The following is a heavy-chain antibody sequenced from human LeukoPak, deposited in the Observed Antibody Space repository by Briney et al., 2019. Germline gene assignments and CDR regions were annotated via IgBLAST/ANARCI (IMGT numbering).Heavy chain of an antibody. J-gene: IGHJ4*02. CDR1: GFTFSSYA. Sequence: PGGSLRLSCAASGFTFSSYAITWVRQAPGKGLEWVSVIAGSDGFTQYADSVKGRFTISRDNSKNTVYLQMNRLRVEDTALYYCVRSLDYWGQGTLVTVSS. V-gene: IGHV3-23*01. CDR3: VRSLDY. CDR2: IAGSDGFT.